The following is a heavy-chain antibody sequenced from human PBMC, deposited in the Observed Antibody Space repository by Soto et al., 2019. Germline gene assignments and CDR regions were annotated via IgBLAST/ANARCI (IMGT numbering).Heavy chain of an antibody. CDR2: IYYSGST. CDR1: GDSISSTKYY. V-gene: IGHV4-39*01. Sequence: SETLSLTCTVSGDSISSTKYYWGWIRQPPGKGLEWIGSIYYSGSTYYNPSLKSRVTISEDTSKNQLYLKLNSVTAADTAVYYCARYSGYDLDYWGQGALVTVSS. D-gene: IGHD5-12*01. J-gene: IGHJ4*02. CDR3: ARYSGYDLDY.